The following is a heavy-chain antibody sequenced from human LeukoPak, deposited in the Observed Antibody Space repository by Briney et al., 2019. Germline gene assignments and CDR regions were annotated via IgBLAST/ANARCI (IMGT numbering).Heavy chain of an antibody. CDR2: IYYSGST. J-gene: IGHJ4*02. CDR3: ARAISSSGYYGGVFVFDY. CDR1: GGSFSGYY. V-gene: IGHV4-59*01. D-gene: IGHD3-22*01. Sequence: SETLSPTCAVYGGSFSGYYWSWIRQPPGKGLEWIGYIYYSGSTNYNPSLKSRVTISVDTSKNQFSLKLSSVTAADTAAYYCARAISSSGYYGGVFVFDYWGQGTLVTVSS.